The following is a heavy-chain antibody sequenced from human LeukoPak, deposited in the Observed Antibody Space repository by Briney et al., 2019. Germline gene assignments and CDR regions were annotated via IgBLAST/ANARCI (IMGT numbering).Heavy chain of an antibody. CDR2: ISGSGDST. CDR1: GFTFRSYA. J-gene: IGHJ5*02. Sequence: GGSLRLSCAASGFTFRSYAISWVRQAPGKGLEWVSAISGSGDSTYYADSVKGRFTISRDNSKNILYLQMNSLRAEDTAVYYCARDRVAAVAAGWFDPWGQGTLVTVSS. V-gene: IGHV3-23*01. CDR3: ARDRVAAVAAGWFDP. D-gene: IGHD6-19*01.